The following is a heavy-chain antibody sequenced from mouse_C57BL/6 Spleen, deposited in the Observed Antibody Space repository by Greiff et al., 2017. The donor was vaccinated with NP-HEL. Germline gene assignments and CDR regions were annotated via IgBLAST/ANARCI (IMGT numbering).Heavy chain of an antibody. V-gene: IGHV1-52*01. D-gene: IGHD1-1*01. CDR3: ARGDYGSSYDYAMDY. CDR2: IDPSDSET. Sequence: QVQLQQPGAELVRPGSSVKLSCKASGYTFTSYWMHWVKQRPIQGLEWIGNIDPSDSETHYNQKFKDKATLTVDKSSSTAYMQLSSLTSEDSAVYYGARGDYGSSYDYAMDYWGQGTSVTVSS. J-gene: IGHJ4*01. CDR1: GYTFTSYW.